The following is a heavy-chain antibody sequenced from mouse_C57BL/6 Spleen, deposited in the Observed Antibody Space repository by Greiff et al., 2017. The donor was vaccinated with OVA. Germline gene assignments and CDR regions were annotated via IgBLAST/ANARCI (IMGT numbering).Heavy chain of an antibody. D-gene: IGHD1-3*01. CDR1: GFTFSDYY. Sequence: EVNVVESEGGLVQPGSSMKLSCTASGFTFSDYYMAWVRQVPEKGLEWVANINYDGSSTYYLDSLKSRFIISRDNAKNILYLQMSSLKSEDTATYYCARGAHYYAMDYWGQGTSVTVSS. CDR3: ARGAHYYAMDY. V-gene: IGHV5-16*01. J-gene: IGHJ4*01. CDR2: INYDGSST.